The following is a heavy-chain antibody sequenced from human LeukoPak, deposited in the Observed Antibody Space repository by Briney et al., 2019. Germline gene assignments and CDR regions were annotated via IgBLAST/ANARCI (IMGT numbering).Heavy chain of an antibody. Sequence: PGGSLRLSCAVSGFTFRNAGMNWVRQAPGKGLEWVAVISYDGSNKYYADSVKGRFTISRDNSKNTLYLQMNSLRAEDTAVYYCARRVVGAMPFDYWGQGTLVTVSS. V-gene: IGHV3-30*19. CDR1: GFTFRNAG. J-gene: IGHJ4*02. CDR2: ISYDGSNK. CDR3: ARRVVGAMPFDY. D-gene: IGHD1-26*01.